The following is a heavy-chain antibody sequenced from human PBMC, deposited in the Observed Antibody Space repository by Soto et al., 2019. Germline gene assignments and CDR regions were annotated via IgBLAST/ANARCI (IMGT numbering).Heavy chain of an antibody. CDR2: ISYDGSNK. J-gene: IGHJ6*02. Sequence: QVQLVESGGGVVQPGRSLRLSCAASGFTFSSYAMHWVRQAPGKGLEWVAVISYDGSNKYYADSVKGRFTISRDNSKNTLYLQMNSLRAEDTAVYYCAGGGLWFEEFYYYYGMDVWGQGTTVTVSS. V-gene: IGHV3-30-3*01. D-gene: IGHD3-10*01. CDR3: AGGGLWFEEFYYYYGMDV. CDR1: GFTFSSYA.